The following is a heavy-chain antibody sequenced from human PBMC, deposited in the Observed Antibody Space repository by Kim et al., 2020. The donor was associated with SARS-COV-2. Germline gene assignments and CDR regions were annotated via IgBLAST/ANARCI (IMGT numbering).Heavy chain of an antibody. J-gene: IGHJ6*02. CDR1: GFTFSSYW. D-gene: IGHD3-10*01. V-gene: IGHV3-74*01. Sequence: GGSLRLSCAASGFTFSSYWMHWVRQAPGKGLVWVSRINSDGSSTSYADSVKGRFTISRDNAKNTLYLQMNSLRAEDTAVYYCARVCRQWFDYYGMDVWGQGTTVTVSS. CDR2: INSDGSST. CDR3: ARVCRQWFDYYGMDV.